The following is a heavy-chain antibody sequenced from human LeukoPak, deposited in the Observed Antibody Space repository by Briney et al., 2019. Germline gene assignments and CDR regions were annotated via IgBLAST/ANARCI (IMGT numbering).Heavy chain of an antibody. V-gene: IGHV3-21*01. CDR2: ISSSSSYI. CDR1: GFTFSSYE. J-gene: IGHJ4*02. D-gene: IGHD3-22*01. Sequence: PGGSLRLSCAASGFTFSSYEMNWVRQAPGKGLEWVSSISSSSSYIYYADSVKGRFTISRDNAKNSLYLQMNSLRAEDTAVYYCARDAYDSSGLDYWGQGTLVTVSS. CDR3: ARDAYDSSGLDY.